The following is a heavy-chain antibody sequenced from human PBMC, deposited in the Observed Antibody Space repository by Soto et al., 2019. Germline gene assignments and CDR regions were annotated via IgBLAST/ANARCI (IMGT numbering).Heavy chain of an antibody. D-gene: IGHD3-9*01. J-gene: IGHJ5*02. CDR3: ARWGRYFDWLFYRWFDP. CDR2: INHSGST. CDR1: GGSFSGYY. Sequence: TSETLSLTCAVYGGSFSGYYWSWIRQPPGKGLEWIGEINHSGSTNYNPSLKSRVTISVDTSKNQFSLKLSSVTAADTAVYYCARWGRYFDWLFYRWFDPWGQGTLVTVYS. V-gene: IGHV4-34*01.